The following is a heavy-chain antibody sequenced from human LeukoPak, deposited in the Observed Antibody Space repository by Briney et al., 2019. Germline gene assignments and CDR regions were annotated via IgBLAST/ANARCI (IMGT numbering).Heavy chain of an antibody. D-gene: IGHD5/OR15-5a*01. J-gene: IGHJ6*02. Sequence: GGSLRLSCAVSEFTFSGYWMSWVRQAPGKGLEWVANIKQDGSEKYYVDSVKGRFTISGDNAKNSLFLQMNSLRAEDSAVYYCARSKIGGYYYNMDVWGQGTTVTVSS. CDR2: IKQDGSEK. CDR3: ARSKIGGYYYNMDV. V-gene: IGHV3-7*03. CDR1: EFTFSGYW.